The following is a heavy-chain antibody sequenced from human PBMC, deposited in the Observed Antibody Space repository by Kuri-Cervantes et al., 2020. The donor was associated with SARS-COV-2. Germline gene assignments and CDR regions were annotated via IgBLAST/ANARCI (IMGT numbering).Heavy chain of an antibody. CDR1: GFTFSDYY. V-gene: IGHV3-11*04. Sequence: GESLKISCVASGFTFSDYYMTWIRQAPGKGLEWVSYISSSGSTIYYADSVKGRFTITRDNAKNSLYLQMNSLRAEDTAVYYCARPRRGLEHIVGQFDYWGQGTLVTVSS. CDR2: ISSSGSTI. CDR3: ARPRRGLEHIVGQFDY. D-gene: IGHD2-21*01. J-gene: IGHJ4*02.